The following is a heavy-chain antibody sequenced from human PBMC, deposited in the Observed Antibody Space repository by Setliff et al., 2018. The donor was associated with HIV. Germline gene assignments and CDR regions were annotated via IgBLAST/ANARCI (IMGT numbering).Heavy chain of an antibody. V-gene: IGHV1-2*04. D-gene: IGHD2-2*01. Sequence: GASVKVSCKASGYTFTGYYMHWVRQAPGQGLEWMGWINPNSGGTNYAQKFQGWVTMTRDMSISTAYMELSRLRSDDTAVYYCARSQGIVPAAPLWYWGQGTLVTVSS. J-gene: IGHJ4*02. CDR3: ARSQGIVPAAPLWY. CDR2: INPNSGGT. CDR1: GYTFTGYY.